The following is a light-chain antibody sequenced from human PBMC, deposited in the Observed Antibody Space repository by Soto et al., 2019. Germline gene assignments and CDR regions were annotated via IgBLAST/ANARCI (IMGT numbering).Light chain of an antibody. CDR1: SSDVGGYNY. Sequence: QSALTQPPSASGSPGQSVTISCTGTSSDVGGYNYVSWYQQHPGKVPKLMIYDVSKRPSGVPDRFSGSKSGNTASLTISGLQAEDEADYYCCSYAGSSTWVFGTGTKLTVL. CDR3: CSYAGSSTWV. CDR2: DVS. V-gene: IGLV2-8*01. J-gene: IGLJ1*01.